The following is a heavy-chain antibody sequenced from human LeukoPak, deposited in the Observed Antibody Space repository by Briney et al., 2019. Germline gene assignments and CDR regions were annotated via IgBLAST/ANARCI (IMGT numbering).Heavy chain of an antibody. D-gene: IGHD5-12*01. CDR1: GGTFSSYA. Sequence: SVRVSCTASGGTFSSYAISWVRQAPGQGLEWMGGSIPIFGTANYAQKFQGRVTITADESTSTAYMELSSLRSEDTAVYYCARGGIVATIVRAWFDPWGQGTLVTVSS. V-gene: IGHV1-69*13. CDR2: SIPIFGTA. J-gene: IGHJ5*02. CDR3: ARGGIVATIVRAWFDP.